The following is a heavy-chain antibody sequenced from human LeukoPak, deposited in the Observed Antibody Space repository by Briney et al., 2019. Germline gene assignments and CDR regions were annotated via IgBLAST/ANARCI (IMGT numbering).Heavy chain of an antibody. CDR1: GFTFSSYG. J-gene: IGHJ4*02. CDR3: AKGRPTWIAAAATGFDY. CDR2: ISYDGSNK. Sequence: GRSLRLSCAASGFTFSSYGMHWVRQAPGKGLEWVAVISYDGSNKYYADSVKGRFTISRDNSKNTLYLQMNSLRAEDTAVYYCAKGRPTWIAAAATGFDYWGQGTLVTVSS. V-gene: IGHV3-30*18. D-gene: IGHD6-13*01.